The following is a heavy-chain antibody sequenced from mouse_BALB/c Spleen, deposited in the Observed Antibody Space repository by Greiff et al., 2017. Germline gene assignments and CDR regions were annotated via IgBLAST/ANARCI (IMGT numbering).Heavy chain of an antibody. V-gene: IGHV5-12-2*01. J-gene: IGHJ4*01. CDR2: ISNGGGST. CDR3: ARQGNYAMDY. Sequence: DVKLVESGGGLVQPGGSLKLSCAASGFTFSSYTMSWVRQTPEKRLEWVAYISNGGGSTYYPDTVKGRFTISRDNAKNTLYLQMSSLKSEDTAMYYCARQGNYAMDYWGQGTSVTVSS. CDR1: GFTFSSYT.